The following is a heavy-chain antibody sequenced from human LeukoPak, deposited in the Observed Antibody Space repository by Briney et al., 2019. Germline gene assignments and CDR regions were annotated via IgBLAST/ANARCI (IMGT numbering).Heavy chain of an antibody. Sequence: SETLSLTCTVSGGSISSSGYYWGWIRQPPGKGLEWIASIYYSGSTYYNPSLKSRITISVDTSKNQFSLKLSSVTAADTAVYYCARSYDSSGYYRYWGQGTLVTVSS. V-gene: IGHV4-39*01. D-gene: IGHD3-22*01. J-gene: IGHJ4*02. CDR2: IYYSGST. CDR3: ARSYDSSGYYRY. CDR1: GGSISSSGYY.